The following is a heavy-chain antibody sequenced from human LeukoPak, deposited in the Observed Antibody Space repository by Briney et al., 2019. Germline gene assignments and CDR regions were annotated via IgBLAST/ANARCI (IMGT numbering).Heavy chain of an antibody. CDR1: GFTFSSYA. Sequence: GGSLRLSCAASGFTFSSYAMSWVRQAPGKGLEWVSAISGSGGSTYYADSVKGRFTISRDNSKNTLYLQMNSLRAEDTAVYYCAKDSGYYGSGSPLDYWGQGTLVTVSS. V-gene: IGHV3-23*01. D-gene: IGHD3-10*01. J-gene: IGHJ4*02. CDR3: AKDSGYYGSGSPLDY. CDR2: ISGSGGST.